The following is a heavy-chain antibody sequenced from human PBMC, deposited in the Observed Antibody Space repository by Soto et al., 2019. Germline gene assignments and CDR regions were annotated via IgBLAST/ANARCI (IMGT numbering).Heavy chain of an antibody. Sequence: GGSLRLSCAASGFTFSSYAMSWVRQAPGKGLEWVSIISGSCDSTYYADSVKGRFTISRDNSKNTLYLQMNSLRAEDTAIYYCAKRGSGSQFDYWGQGTLVTVSS. CDR1: GFTFSSYA. V-gene: IGHV3-23*01. D-gene: IGHD1-26*01. CDR2: ISGSCDST. CDR3: AKRGSGSQFDY. J-gene: IGHJ4*02.